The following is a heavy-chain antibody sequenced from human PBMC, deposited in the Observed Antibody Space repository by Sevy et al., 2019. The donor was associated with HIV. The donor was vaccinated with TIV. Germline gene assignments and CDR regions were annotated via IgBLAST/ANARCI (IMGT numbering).Heavy chain of an antibody. V-gene: IGHV3-30*01. Sequence: GGSLRLSCAASGFSFSYYPMHWVRQAPGKGLEWVALISYDGVNQYYADSVKGRFTVSRVNSKNTLYMEMNNLRPEDTAVFYCARVVGRGEYLIYAYLDYWGQGTLVTVSS. CDR2: ISYDGVNQ. D-gene: IGHD2-15*01. CDR1: GFSFSYYP. CDR3: ARVVGRGEYLIYAYLDY. J-gene: IGHJ4*02.